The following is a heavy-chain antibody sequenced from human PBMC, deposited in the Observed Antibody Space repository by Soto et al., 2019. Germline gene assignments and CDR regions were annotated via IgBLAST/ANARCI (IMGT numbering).Heavy chain of an antibody. J-gene: IGHJ6*02. Sequence: QLQLVHSGVEVKKPGSSVTVSCKASGGTFRSSGFSWVRQAPGQGLEWMGGIIPIFGTGKNAQKFHGRVAITADESMSAAYMELRGLRSEDTALYYCERDRVSSYTTMVSGGMEVWGQGTTVSDSS. D-gene: IGHD5-18*01. CDR1: GGTFRSSG. CDR2: IIPIFGTG. CDR3: ERDRVSSYTTMVSGGMEV. V-gene: IGHV1-69*01.